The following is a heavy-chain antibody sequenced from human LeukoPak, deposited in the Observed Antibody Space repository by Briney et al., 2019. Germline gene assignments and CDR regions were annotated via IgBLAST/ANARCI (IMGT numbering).Heavy chain of an antibody. CDR3: AISSSGYTYGYVSGWFDP. J-gene: IGHJ5*02. Sequence: SVKVSCKASGGTFNNYAISWVRQAPGQGLEWRGGIIHIFGTTNYAQKFQDRVTITADESTRTAWMELSSLTSEDTAVYYCAISSSGYTYGYVSGWFDPWGQGTLVTVSS. D-gene: IGHD5-18*01. V-gene: IGHV1-69*13. CDR1: GGTFNNYA. CDR2: IIHIFGTT.